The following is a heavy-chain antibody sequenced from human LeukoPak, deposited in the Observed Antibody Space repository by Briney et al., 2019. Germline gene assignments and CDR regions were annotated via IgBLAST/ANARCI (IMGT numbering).Heavy chain of an antibody. J-gene: IGHJ3*02. D-gene: IGHD3-22*01. CDR2: ISGSGGST. CDR3: AKWTYYYDSSGYRVVDDAFDI. CDR1: GFTFSSYG. Sequence: PGGSLRLSCAASGFTFSSYGMSWVRQAPGKGLEWVSAISGSGGSTYYADSVKGRFTISRDNSKNTLYLQMNSLRAEDTAVYYCAKWTYYYDSSGYRVVDDAFDIWGQGTMVTVSS. V-gene: IGHV3-23*01.